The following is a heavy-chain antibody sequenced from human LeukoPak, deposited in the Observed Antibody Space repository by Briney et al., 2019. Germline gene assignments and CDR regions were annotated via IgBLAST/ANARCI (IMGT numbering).Heavy chain of an antibody. D-gene: IGHD6-6*01. Sequence: ASETLSLTCAVYGGSFSGYYWSWIRQPPGKGLEWIGEINHSGSTNYNPSLKSRVTISVDTSKNQFSLKLSSVTAADTAVYYCARGLEHSSSFDYRGQGILVTVSS. CDR2: INHSGST. J-gene: IGHJ4*02. V-gene: IGHV4-34*01. CDR1: GGSFSGYY. CDR3: ARGLEHSSSFDY.